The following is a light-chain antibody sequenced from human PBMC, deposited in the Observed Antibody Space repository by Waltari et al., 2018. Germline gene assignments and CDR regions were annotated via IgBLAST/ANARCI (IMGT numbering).Light chain of an antibody. V-gene: IGKV1-5*03. Sequence: DIQMTQSPSTLSASVGARVTITCRASQTINTWLAWYQQKPGKAPNLLIYRTSTVESGVPSRFSGSGSGTEFTLTISSLQPDDFATYYCQQAWTFGQGTKVEIK. CDR3: QQAWT. J-gene: IGKJ1*01. CDR2: RTS. CDR1: QTINTW.